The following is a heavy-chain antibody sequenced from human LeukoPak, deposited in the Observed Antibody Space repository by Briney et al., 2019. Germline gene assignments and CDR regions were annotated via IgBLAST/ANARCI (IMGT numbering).Heavy chain of an antibody. Sequence: AIXXXXXXXGQXLXXXGGIIPIFGTTNYAQKFQGRVTITADESTSTAYMELSSLRSEDTAVYYCARVVPAAIRDYYYYMDVWGKGTTVTVSS. V-gene: IGHV1-69*01. CDR3: ARVVPAAIRDYYYYMDV. CDR1: A. D-gene: IGHD2-2*02. J-gene: IGHJ6*03. CDR2: IIPIFGTT.